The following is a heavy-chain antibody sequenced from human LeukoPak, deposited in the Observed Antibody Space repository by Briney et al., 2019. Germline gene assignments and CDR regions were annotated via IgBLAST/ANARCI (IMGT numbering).Heavy chain of an antibody. CDR1: GYSISSSNW. D-gene: IGHD1-26*01. V-gene: IGHV4-28*03. J-gene: IGHJ4*02. CDR3: ARAVVGATFDY. Sequence: SSETLSLTCAVSGYSISSSNWWGWIRQPPGKGLEWIGYIYYSGSTYYNPSLKSRVTMSVDTSKNQFSLKLSSVTAADTAVYYCARAVVGATFDYWGQGTLVTVSS. CDR2: IYYSGST.